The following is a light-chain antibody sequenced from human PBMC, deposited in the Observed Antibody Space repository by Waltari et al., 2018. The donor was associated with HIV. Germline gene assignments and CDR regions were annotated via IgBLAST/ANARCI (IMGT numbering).Light chain of an antibody. V-gene: IGLV2-14*03. J-gene: IGLJ2*01. CDR1: STDPRFYQS. CDR3: ASNRLDYTLI. Sequence: QSAFTQPASVSGFLGQSINISCTGISTDPRFYQSVSWYQQHPGKIPRLIIFDINNRPSGVSDHFSGSRSGNSASLTFSGLQSGDEAHYYCASNRLDYTLIFGGGTKLTVL. CDR2: DIN.